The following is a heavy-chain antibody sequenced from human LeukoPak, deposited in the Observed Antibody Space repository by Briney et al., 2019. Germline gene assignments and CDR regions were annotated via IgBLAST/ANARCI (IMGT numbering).Heavy chain of an antibody. Sequence: SETLSLTCTVSGGSINSYYWSWIRQPPGKGLEWIGEINHSGSTNYNPSLKSRVTISVDTPKNQFSLKLSSVTAADTAVYYCAQSPGAFDYWGQGTLVTVSS. CDR1: GGSINSYY. CDR3: AQSPGAFDY. V-gene: IGHV4-34*01. CDR2: INHSGST. D-gene: IGHD1-14*01. J-gene: IGHJ4*02.